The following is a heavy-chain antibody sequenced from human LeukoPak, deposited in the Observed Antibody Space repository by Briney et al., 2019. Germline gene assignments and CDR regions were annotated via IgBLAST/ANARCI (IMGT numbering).Heavy chain of an antibody. V-gene: IGHV1-2*02. Sequence: GASVKVSCQASGYTLTDYYMHWVRQAPGQGRDWMGWINPNNCGTNYPQKFQDRVTITRNTAISTAYMELSRLRPDDTAVYYCASRYGDYRAFVIWGQGTMVTVSS. CDR1: GYTLTDYY. D-gene: IGHD4-17*01. CDR2: INPNNCGT. CDR3: ASRYGDYRAFVI. J-gene: IGHJ3*02.